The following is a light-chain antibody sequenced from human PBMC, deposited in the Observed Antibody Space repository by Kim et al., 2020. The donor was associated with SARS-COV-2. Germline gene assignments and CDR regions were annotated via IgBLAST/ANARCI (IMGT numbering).Light chain of an antibody. CDR1: QGISSK. J-gene: IGKJ5*01. CDR3: QQVINYPIT. CDR2: YAS. Sequence: ASVGDTVTITCRASQGISSKLAWYQHTPGKAPNLLIYYASTLRSGVPSRFSGSGSGTDFTLTISSLQPEDFATYYCQQVINYPITFGQGTRLEIK. V-gene: IGKV1-9*01.